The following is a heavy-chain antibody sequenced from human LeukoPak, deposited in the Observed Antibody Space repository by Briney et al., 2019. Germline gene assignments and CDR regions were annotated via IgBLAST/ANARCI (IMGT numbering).Heavy chain of an antibody. CDR2: IASDGDT. V-gene: IGHV3-23*01. CDR3: ANEAHRHLDLHN. J-gene: IGHJ4*02. Sequence: PGGSLRLSCAASGFTLRHFAMNWVRQAPGKGLEWVSSIASDGDTFYAGSVKGRFTTSRDISTNTLHLQMNSLRADDTAIYFCANEAHRHLDLHNWGQGTLVTVSS. CDR1: GFTLRHFA.